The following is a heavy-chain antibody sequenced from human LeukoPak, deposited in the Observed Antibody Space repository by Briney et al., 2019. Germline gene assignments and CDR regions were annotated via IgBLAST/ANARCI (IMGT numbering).Heavy chain of an antibody. J-gene: IGHJ6*02. CDR1: GFTFSSYA. CDR2: ISSNGGSN. Sequence: GGSLRLSCAASGFTFSSYAMDWVRQAPGKGLECVSAISSNGGSNYYANSVKGRFTISRDNSKNTLYLQMGSLRAEDMAVYYCAREGSGDFYYYYGMAVWGQGTTVTVSS. CDR3: AREGSGDFYYYYGMAV. V-gene: IGHV3-64*01. D-gene: IGHD2-15*01.